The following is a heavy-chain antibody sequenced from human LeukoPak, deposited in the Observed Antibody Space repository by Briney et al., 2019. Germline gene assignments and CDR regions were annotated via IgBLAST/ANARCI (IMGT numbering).Heavy chain of an antibody. D-gene: IGHD1-26*01. CDR3: ARGGSYPDY. CDR1: GFTFSSYE. CDR2: ISSSGSTI. J-gene: IGHJ4*02. Sequence: GGALRLSCAASGFTFSSYEMKWVRQAPGKGLEWVSYISSSGSTIYYADSVKGRFTISRDNAKNSLYLQMSSLRAEDTAVYYCARGGSYPDYWGQGTLVTVSS. V-gene: IGHV3-48*03.